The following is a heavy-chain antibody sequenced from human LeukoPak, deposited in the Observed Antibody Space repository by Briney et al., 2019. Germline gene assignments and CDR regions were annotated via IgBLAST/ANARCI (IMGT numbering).Heavy chain of an antibody. V-gene: IGHV4-59*01. CDR1: GGSISSYY. CDR3: ARVPLRDCSSTSCLRYFYMDV. D-gene: IGHD2-2*01. J-gene: IGHJ6*03. Sequence: SETLSLTCTVSGGSISSYYWSWIRQPPGKGLEWIGYIYYSGSTNYNPSLKSRVTISVDTSKNQFSLKLSSVTAADTAVYYCARVPLRDCSSTSCLRYFYMDVWGKGTTVTVS. CDR2: IYYSGST.